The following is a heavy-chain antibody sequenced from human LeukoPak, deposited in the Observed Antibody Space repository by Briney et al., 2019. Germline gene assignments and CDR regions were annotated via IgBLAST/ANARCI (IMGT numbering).Heavy chain of an antibody. CDR1: GDSVSSKSAA. CDR2: TYYRSKWSN. CDR3: ARVVGGQVDY. V-gene: IGHV6-1*01. J-gene: IGHJ4*02. Sequence: RSQTLSLTCAISGDSVSSKSAAWNWIRQSPSSGLEWLGRTYYRSKWSNDYAVSVKSRIPINPDTSKNQFSLQLNSVTPEDTAVYYCARVVGGQVDYWGQGTLVTVSS. D-gene: IGHD2-2*01.